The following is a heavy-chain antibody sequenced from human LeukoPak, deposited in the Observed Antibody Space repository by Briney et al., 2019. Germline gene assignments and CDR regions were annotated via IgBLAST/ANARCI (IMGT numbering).Heavy chain of an antibody. D-gene: IGHD2-2*01. CDR1: GGSISSYY. CDR2: IYYSGST. CDR3: ARGVPRYCRSPGRAAADICGVY. Sequence: SETLSLTCTVSGGSISSYYWSWIRQPPGKGLEWIGYIYYSGSTNYNPSLKSRVTISVDTSKNQFSLKLSSVTAADTAVYYCARGVPRYCRSPGRAAADICGVYWGQGTLVTVSS. J-gene: IGHJ4*02. V-gene: IGHV4-59*01.